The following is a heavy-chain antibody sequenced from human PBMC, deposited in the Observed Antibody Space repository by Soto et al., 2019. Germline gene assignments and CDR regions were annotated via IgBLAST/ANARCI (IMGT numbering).Heavy chain of an antibody. CDR2: IYYSGST. CDR1: GGSISSSSYY. J-gene: IGHJ6*02. CDR3: QRMERPGYYYYCMDV. D-gene: IGHD1-1*01. Sequence: SETLSLTCTVSGGSISSSSYYWGWIRQPPGKGLEWIGSIYYSGSTYYNPSLKSPVTISVDTSKNQFSLKLSSVTAADTAVYYCQRMERPGYYYYCMDVWGQGTTVTVSS. V-gene: IGHV4-39*01.